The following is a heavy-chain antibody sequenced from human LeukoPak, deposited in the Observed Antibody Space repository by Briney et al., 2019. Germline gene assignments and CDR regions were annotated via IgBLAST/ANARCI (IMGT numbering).Heavy chain of an antibody. J-gene: IGHJ3*02. V-gene: IGHV1-46*01. D-gene: IGHD3-9*01. Sequence: ASVKVSCKAFGYTFTSNYMHWVRQAPGQGPEWMGVISPSGGSTTYAQKFQGRVTMTRDMSTSTVYMELSSLRSEDTAVYYCAREAGILTGYYKVGAFDIWGQGTMVTVSS. CDR2: ISPSGGST. CDR1: GYTFTSNY. CDR3: AREAGILTGYYKVGAFDI.